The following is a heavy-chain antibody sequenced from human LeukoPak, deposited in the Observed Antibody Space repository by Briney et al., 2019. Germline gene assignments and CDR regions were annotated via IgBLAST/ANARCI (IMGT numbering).Heavy chain of an antibody. CDR3: ARGRGDCSSGVCYTAYFYCGMDV. CDR1: GYTFTSYG. CDR2: ISAYNGNT. V-gene: IGHV1-18*01. Sequence: ASVKVSCKASGYTFTSYGISWVRQAPGQGLEWMGWISAYNGNTNYAQKLQGRVTMTTDTSTSTAYMELRSLRSDDTAVYYCARGRGDCSSGVCYTAYFYCGMDVWGQGTTVTVSS. D-gene: IGHD2-8*01. J-gene: IGHJ6*02.